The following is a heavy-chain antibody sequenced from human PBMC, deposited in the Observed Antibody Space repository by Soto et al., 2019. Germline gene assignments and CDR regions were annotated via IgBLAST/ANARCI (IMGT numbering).Heavy chain of an antibody. D-gene: IGHD4-17*01. CDR2: IYYSGST. CDR3: ASLPDYGDYGVWWFDP. V-gene: IGHV4-59*12. Sequence: SETLSLTCTVSGGSISSYYWSWIRQPPGKGLEWIGYIYYSGSTNYNPSLKSRVTISVDKSKNQFSLKLSSVTAADTAVYYCASLPDYGDYGVWWFDPWGQGTLVTVSS. J-gene: IGHJ5*02. CDR1: GGSISSYY.